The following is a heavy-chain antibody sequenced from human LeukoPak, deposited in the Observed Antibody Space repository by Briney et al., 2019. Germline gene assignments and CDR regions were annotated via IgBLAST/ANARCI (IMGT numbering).Heavy chain of an antibody. D-gene: IGHD2-15*01. Sequence: GGPLRLSCAASGFTFSSYGMHWVRQAPGKGLEWVAAISYDGSNKYYADSVKGRFTISRDNSKNTLYLQMNSLRAEDTAVYYCAKSIVVVAATLYYYYYGMDVWGQGTTVTVSS. J-gene: IGHJ6*02. CDR3: AKSIVVVAATLYYYYYGMDV. V-gene: IGHV3-30*18. CDR2: ISYDGSNK. CDR1: GFTFSSYG.